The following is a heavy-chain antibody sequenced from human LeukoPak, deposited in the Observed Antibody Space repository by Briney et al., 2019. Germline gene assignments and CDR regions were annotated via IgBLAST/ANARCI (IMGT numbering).Heavy chain of an antibody. D-gene: IGHD3-16*02. J-gene: IGHJ3*01. CDR2: ISFDGSNK. V-gene: IGHV3-30-3*01. CDR1: GFTFSTYT. Sequence: PGGSLRLSCAASGFTFSTYTMHWVRQAPGKGLEWVAFISFDGSNKYYADSVKGRFTISRDNSKNTLYLQMNSLRAEDTAIYYCARDMELSTWGTGTMVSVSS. CDR3: ARDMELST.